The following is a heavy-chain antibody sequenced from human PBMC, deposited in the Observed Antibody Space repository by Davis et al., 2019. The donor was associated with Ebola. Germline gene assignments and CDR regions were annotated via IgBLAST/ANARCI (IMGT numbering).Heavy chain of an antibody. V-gene: IGHV3-23*01. CDR1: GFTFSSYA. D-gene: IGHD1-14*01. CDR2: ISGSGGST. CDR3: AREPTGNYYYFYGMDV. J-gene: IGHJ6*04. Sequence: GGSLRLSCAASGFTFSSYAMSWVRQAPGKGLEWVSAISGSGGSTHYADSVKGRFTISRDNSKNTLHLQMNSLRVEDTAVYFCAREPTGNYYYFYGMDVWGKGTTVSVSS.